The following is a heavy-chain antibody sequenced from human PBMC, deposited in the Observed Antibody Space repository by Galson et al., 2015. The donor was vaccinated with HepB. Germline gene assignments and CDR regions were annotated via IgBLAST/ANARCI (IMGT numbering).Heavy chain of an antibody. V-gene: IGHV3-30*04. CDR1: GFSFSTYA. D-gene: IGHD3-16*01. J-gene: IGHJ6*02. CDR2: ISYDGRKI. CDR3: ARHWGFGRVEYYYNGMDV. Sequence: SLRLSCAASGFSFSTYALHWVRQAPGKGLEWVAIISYDGRKIYYADSVKGRFTISRDNSKKMLYMQMNSLRAEDTAVYYCARHWGFGRVEYYYNGMDVWGQGTKVTVSS.